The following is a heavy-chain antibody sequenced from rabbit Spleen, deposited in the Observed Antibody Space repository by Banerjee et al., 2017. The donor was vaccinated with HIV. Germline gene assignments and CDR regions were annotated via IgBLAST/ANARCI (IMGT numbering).Heavy chain of an antibody. CDR2: VTGGSSGST. CDR3: ARDGYSRGWGIILYYFNL. Sequence: QEQLEESGGGLVQPEGSLTLTCTASGFSFSSSYYMCWVRQAPGKGLEWIACVTGGSSGSTYYASWAKGRFTISKTSSTMVTLQMTSLTATDTAAYFCARDGYSRGWGIILYYFNLWGQGTLVTVS. J-gene: IGHJ4*01. V-gene: IGHV1S45*01. CDR1: GFSFSSSYY. D-gene: IGHD4-1*01.